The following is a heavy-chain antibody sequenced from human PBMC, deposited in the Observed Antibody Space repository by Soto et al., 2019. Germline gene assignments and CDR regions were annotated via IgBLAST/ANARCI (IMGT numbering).Heavy chain of an antibody. D-gene: IGHD2-8*01. Sequence: SVKVSCKASGGTFSSYAISWVRQAPGQGLEWMGGIIPIFGTANYAQKFQGRVTITADESTSTAYMELSSLRSEGTAVYYCAQAYCTNGVCYPFDYWGQGTLVTVSS. J-gene: IGHJ4*02. CDR3: AQAYCTNGVCYPFDY. CDR2: IIPIFGTA. CDR1: GGTFSSYA. V-gene: IGHV1-69*13.